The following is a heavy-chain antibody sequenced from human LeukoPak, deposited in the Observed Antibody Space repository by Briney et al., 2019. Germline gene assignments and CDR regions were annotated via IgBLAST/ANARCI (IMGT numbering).Heavy chain of an antibody. CDR2: ISGSGDST. D-gene: IGHD6-19*01. V-gene: IGHV3-23*01. J-gene: IGHJ4*02. CDR1: GFTFTNYA. Sequence: GGSLRLSCANSGFTFTNYAMTWVRQAPGKGLEWVSSISGSGDSTYYADSVKGRFTISRDNSKSTLYLQMNSLRAEDTAVYYCAKARPGSGWRDLDYWGQGPLVTVSS. CDR3: AKARPGSGWRDLDY.